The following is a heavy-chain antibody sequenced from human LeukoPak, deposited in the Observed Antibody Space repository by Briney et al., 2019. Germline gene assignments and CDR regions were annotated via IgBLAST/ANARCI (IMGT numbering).Heavy chain of an antibody. CDR1: GGTLSSYA. CDR2: IIPIFGTA. D-gene: IGHD3-22*01. CDR3: ARAASHYDSSGYMAN. Sequence: ASVKVSCTASGGTLSSYAISWVRQAPGQGLEWMGGIIPIFGTANYAQKFQGRVTITADESTSTAYMELSSLRSEDTAVYYCARAASHYDSSGYMANWGQGTLVTVSS. J-gene: IGHJ4*02. V-gene: IGHV1-69*13.